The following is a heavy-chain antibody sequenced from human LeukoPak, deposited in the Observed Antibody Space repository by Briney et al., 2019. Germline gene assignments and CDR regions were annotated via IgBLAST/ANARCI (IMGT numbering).Heavy chain of an antibody. CDR2: ISSSSSYI. CDR3: ASFFWSGYYHYYYGMDV. D-gene: IGHD3-3*01. V-gene: IGHV3-21*01. J-gene: IGHJ6*02. Sequence: GGSLRLSCAASGFTFSSYSMNWVRQAPGKGLEWVSSISSSSSYIYYADSVKGRFTISRDNAKNSLYLQMNSLRAEDTAVYYCASFFWSGYYHYYYGMDVWGQGTLVTVSS. CDR1: GFTFSSYS.